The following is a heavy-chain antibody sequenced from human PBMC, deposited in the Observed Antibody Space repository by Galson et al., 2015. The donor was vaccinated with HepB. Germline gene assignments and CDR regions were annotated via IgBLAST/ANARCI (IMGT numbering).Heavy chain of an antibody. J-gene: IGHJ4*02. CDR1: GFTFRSYA. Sequence: SLRLSCAASGFTFRSYAMSWVRQAPGKGLEWVSGISGRGGSTYSTDSVKGRFTISRDNSQNMLYLQMSSLRAEDKAVYYCAKDRYDDTLTGYYTHWGQGTLVTVSS. D-gene: IGHD3-9*01. V-gene: IGHV3-23*01. CDR3: AKDRYDDTLTGYYTH. CDR2: ISGRGGST.